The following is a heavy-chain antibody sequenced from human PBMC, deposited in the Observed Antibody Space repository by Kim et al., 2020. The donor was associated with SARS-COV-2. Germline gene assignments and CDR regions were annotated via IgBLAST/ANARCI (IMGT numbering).Heavy chain of an antibody. D-gene: IGHD2-15*01. CDR1: GVTFSSYA. CDR2: IIPILGIA. V-gene: IGHV1-69*04. CDR3: ARDPRYCSGGSCYSGLRPHCDY. Sequence: SVKVSCKASGVTFSSYAISWVRQAPGQGLECLGRIIPILGIAHYAQKFQGRVTITADKSTSTAYMELSSLRSEDTAVYYCARDPRYCSGGSCYSGLRPHCDYWGQGTLVTVSS. J-gene: IGHJ4*02.